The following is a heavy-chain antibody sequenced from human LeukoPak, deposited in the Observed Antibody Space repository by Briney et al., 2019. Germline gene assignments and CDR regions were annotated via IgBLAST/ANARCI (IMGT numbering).Heavy chain of an antibody. CDR1: GGSISSSSYY. V-gene: IGHV4-39*01. J-gene: IGHJ5*02. CDR3: ARGVSSSWYYNWFDP. D-gene: IGHD6-13*01. Sequence: PSETLSLTCTVSGGSISSSSYYWGWIRQPPGKGLEWIGSIYYSGSTYYNPSLKSRVTISVDTSKNQFSLKLSSVTAADTAVYYCARGVSSSWYYNWFDPWGQGTLVTVSS. CDR2: IYYSGST.